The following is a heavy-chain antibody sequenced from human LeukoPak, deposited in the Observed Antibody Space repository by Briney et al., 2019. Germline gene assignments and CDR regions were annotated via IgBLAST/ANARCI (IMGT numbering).Heavy chain of an antibody. CDR2: ISYDGSNK. V-gene: IGHV3-30-3*01. CDR3: AVLDDY. J-gene: IGHJ4*02. D-gene: IGHD1-1*01. Sequence: GGSPRLSCAAPGFTLSSYAMHWVRQAPGKGLEWVAVISYDGSNKYYADSVKGRFTISRDNSKNTLYLQMNSLRAEDTAVYYCAVLDDYWGQGTLVTVSS. CDR1: GFTLSSYA.